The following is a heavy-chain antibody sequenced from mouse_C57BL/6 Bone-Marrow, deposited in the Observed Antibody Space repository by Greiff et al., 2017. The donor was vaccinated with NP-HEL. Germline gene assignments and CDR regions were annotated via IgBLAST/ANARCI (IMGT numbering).Heavy chain of an antibody. Sequence: EVKLQESGPELVKPGASVKMSCKASGYTFTDYNMHWVKQSHGKSLEWIGYINPNNGGTSYNQKFKGKATLTVNKSSSTAYMELRSLTSEDSAVYYCASGSGNSAWFAYWGQGTLVTVSA. V-gene: IGHV1-22*01. CDR3: ASGSGNSAWFAY. CDR1: GYTFTDYN. J-gene: IGHJ3*01. CDR2: INPNNGGT. D-gene: IGHD1-3*01.